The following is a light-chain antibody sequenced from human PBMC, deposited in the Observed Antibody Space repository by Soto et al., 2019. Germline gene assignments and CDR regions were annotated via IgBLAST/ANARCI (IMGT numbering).Light chain of an antibody. CDR3: SSYTTSSTQV. CDR2: EVT. J-gene: IGLJ1*01. Sequence: QSALTQPASVSGSPGQSITISCTGTSSDIGGYKHVSWYQQPPGKAPKLMIYEVTNRPSGVSYRFSGSKSGNTASLTISGLQAEDEADYYCSSYTTSSTQVFGTGTKLTVL. CDR1: SSDIGGYKH. V-gene: IGLV2-14*01.